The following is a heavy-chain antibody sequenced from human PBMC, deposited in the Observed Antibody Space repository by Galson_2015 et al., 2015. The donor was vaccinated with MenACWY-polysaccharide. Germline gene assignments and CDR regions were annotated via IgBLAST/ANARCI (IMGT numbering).Heavy chain of an antibody. Sequence: SLRLSCAASGFTFTNYAMNWVRQAPGKGLEWVSSIGGSGTTYYADSVKGRFTISRDNSKNMVYLQMNSLRAEDTAIYYCAKANSGVFCPSGWDFCLAPWARGPRLT. D-gene: IGHD1-26*01. CDR3: AKANSGVFCPSGWDFCLAP. V-gene: IGHV3-23*01. J-gene: IGHJ5*02. CDR1: GFTFTNYA. CDR2: IGGSGTT.